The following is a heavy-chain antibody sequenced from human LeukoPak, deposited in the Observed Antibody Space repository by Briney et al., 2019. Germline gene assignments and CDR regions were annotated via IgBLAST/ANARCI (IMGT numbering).Heavy chain of an antibody. CDR2: IYSGGST. Sequence: GGSLRLSCAASGFTVSSNYMSWVRQAPGKGLEWVSVIYSGGSTYHADSVKGRFTISRDNSKNTLYLQMNSLRAEDTAEYYCARGSGGYYDSGRRYYYGMDVWGQGTTVTVSS. D-gene: IGHD3-22*01. CDR1: GFTVSSNY. J-gene: IGHJ6*02. V-gene: IGHV3-66*01. CDR3: ARGSGGYYDSGRRYYYGMDV.